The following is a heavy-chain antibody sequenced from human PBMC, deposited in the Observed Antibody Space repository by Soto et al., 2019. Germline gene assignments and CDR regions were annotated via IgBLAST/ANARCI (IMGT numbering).Heavy chain of an antibody. CDR1: GGSISSYY. D-gene: IGHD3-10*01. CDR3: GRRMWLRELLGAFEM. Sequence: SETLSLTCTVSGGSISSYYWSWIRQPPGKGLEWIGYIYYSGSTNYNPSLKSRVTISVDTSKNQFSLKLSSVTAADTAVYYCGRRMWLRELLGAFEMWGEGTMATVSS. J-gene: IGHJ3*02. V-gene: IGHV4-59*01. CDR2: IYYSGST.